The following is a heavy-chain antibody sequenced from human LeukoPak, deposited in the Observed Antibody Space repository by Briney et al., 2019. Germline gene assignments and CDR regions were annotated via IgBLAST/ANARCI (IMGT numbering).Heavy chain of an antibody. V-gene: IGHV3-23*01. CDR1: GFTLSSYA. CDR3: AKQGFGC. Sequence: GGSLRLSCTASGFTLSSYAMSWVRQAPGEGLEWVSTISGSADNTNYAEAVKGRFTISRDNSKNTMYLQMNSLRAEDTAVYYCAKQGFGCWGQGTLLTVSS. CDR2: ISGSADNT. J-gene: IGHJ4*02.